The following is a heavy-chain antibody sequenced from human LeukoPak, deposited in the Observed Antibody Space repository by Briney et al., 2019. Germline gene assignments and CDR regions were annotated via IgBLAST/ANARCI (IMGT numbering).Heavy chain of an antibody. CDR2: FYPAHSAT. CDR1: WYSFNYFW. D-gene: IGHD2-15*01. CDR3: AKYDSGGYIDY. V-gene: IGHV5-51*01. Sequence: GESLKISFKGSWYSFNYFWIAWGRQVPGKGVEGMGIFYPAHSATTSRPSLQAQLTFSPHKSVKTAYLHWTTLRASDTAMYYCAKYDSGGYIDYWGQGTLVTVSS. J-gene: IGHJ4*02.